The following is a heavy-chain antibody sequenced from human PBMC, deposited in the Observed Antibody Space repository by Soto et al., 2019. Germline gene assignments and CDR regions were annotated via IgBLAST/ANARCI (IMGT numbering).Heavy chain of an antibody. CDR2: IYYSGST. V-gene: IGHV4-30-4*01. Sequence: SETLSLTCTVSGGSISRGDYYWIWIRQPPGKGLEWIGYIYYSGSTYYNPSLKSRVTISVDTSKNQFSLKLSSVTAADTAVYYCARTIYGDSSFDYWGQGTLVTVSS. D-gene: IGHD4-17*01. J-gene: IGHJ4*02. CDR3: ARTIYGDSSFDY. CDR1: GGSISRGDYY.